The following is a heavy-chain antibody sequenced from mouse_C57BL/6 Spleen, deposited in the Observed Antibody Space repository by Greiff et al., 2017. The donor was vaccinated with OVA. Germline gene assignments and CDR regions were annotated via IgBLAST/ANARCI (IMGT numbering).Heavy chain of an antibody. CDR1: GYTFTSYW. D-gene: IGHD1-1*01. CDR3: ARSDYGSRSWFAY. J-gene: IGHJ3*01. V-gene: IGHV1-64*01. Sequence: QVQLQQPGAELVKPGASVKLSCTASGYTFTSYWMHWVKQRPGQGLEWIGMIHPNSGSTNYNEKFKSKATLTVDKSSSTAYMQLSSLTSEDSAVYYCARSDYGSRSWFAYWGQGTLVTVSA. CDR2: IHPNSGST.